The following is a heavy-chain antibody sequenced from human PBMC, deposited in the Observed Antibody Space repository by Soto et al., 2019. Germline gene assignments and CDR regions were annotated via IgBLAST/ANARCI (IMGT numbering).Heavy chain of an antibody. J-gene: IGHJ2*01. Sequence: QVQLVQSGAEVKKPGASVKVSCKASGYTFTSYDINWVRQATGQGLEWMGWMNPNSGNTGYGQKCRGSVTLTRDTSISTAYMELSSLRSEDTAVYYCARNRGAYWYFDLWGRGTLVTVSS. CDR1: GYTFTSYD. V-gene: IGHV1-8*01. CDR2: MNPNSGNT. CDR3: ARNRGAYWYFDL. D-gene: IGHD3-10*01.